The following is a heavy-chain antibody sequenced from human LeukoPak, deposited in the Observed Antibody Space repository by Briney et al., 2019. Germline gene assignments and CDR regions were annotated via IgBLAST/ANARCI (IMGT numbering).Heavy chain of an antibody. V-gene: IGHV3-66*01. J-gene: IGHJ4*02. CDR2: IYSGGST. CDR1: GFTVSSNY. CDR3: ARVPGGGYSPIYYYFDY. Sequence: GGSLRLSCATSGFTVSSNYMSLVRQAPGKGLEWGSVIYSGGSTYYADSVKGRFTISRDNSKNTLYLQMNSLRAEDTAVYYCARVPGGGYSPIYYYFDYWGQGTLVTVSS. D-gene: IGHD3-22*01.